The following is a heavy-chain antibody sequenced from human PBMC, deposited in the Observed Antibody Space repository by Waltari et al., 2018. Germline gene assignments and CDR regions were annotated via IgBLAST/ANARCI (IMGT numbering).Heavy chain of an antibody. CDR3: ARGPYYGDYEVDAFDI. D-gene: IGHD4-17*01. CDR2: IYYSGST. J-gene: IGHJ3*02. Sequence: QLQLQESGPGLVNPSHTLSLTCPVPGASISRGDYYCICTPQPQGKGLEWIGYIYYSGSTYYNPSLKSRVTISVDTSKNQFSLKLSSVTAADTAVYYCARGPYYGDYEVDAFDIWGQGTMVTVSS. CDR1: GASISRGDYY. V-gene: IGHV4-30-4*08.